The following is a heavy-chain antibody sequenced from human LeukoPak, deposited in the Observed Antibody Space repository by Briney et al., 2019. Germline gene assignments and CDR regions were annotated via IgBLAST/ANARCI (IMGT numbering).Heavy chain of an antibody. CDR2: INHSGST. J-gene: IGHJ4*02. CDR3: ARGRPKYSYGYFDY. D-gene: IGHD5-18*01. Sequence: SETLSLTCAVYGGSFSGYYWSWIRQPPGKGLEWIGEINHSGSTNYNPFLKSRVTISVDTSKNQFSLKLSSVTAADTAVYYCARGRPKYSYGYFDYWGQGTLVTVSS. V-gene: IGHV4-34*01. CDR1: GGSFSGYY.